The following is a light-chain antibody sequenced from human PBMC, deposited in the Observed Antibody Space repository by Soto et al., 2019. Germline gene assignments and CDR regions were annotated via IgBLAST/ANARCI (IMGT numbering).Light chain of an antibody. CDR2: TAS. J-gene: IGKJ1*01. CDR3: LHDYSYPRT. Sequence: AFQMTQSPSSLSASVGDRVIITCRASQAIRNDLGWYQQKPGKAPKLLIYTASTLQSGVPSRFSGSGSGADFTLTIRSLQPEDSATYYCLHDYSYPRTFGQGTKVEIK. CDR1: QAIRND. V-gene: IGKV1-6*01.